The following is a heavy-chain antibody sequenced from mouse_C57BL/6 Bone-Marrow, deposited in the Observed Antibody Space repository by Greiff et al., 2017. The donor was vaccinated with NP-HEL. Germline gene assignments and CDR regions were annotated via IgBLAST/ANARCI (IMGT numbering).Heavy chain of an antibody. D-gene: IGHD2-1*01. CDR1: GYAFSSSW. CDR2: IYPGDGDT. CDR3: AREEVYYGNWNYAMDY. J-gene: IGHJ4*01. Sequence: QVQLQQSGPELVKPGASVKISCKASGYAFSSSWMNWVKQRPGKGLEWIGRIYPGDGDTNYNGEFKGKATLTADKSSSTAYMQLSSLTSEDSAVYCCAREEVYYGNWNYAMDYWGQGASVTVST. V-gene: IGHV1-82*01.